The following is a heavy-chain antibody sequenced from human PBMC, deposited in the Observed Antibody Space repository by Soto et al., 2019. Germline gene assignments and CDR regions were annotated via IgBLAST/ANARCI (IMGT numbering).Heavy chain of an antibody. D-gene: IGHD2-2*01. CDR3: ARDRIVVVPAARYGMDV. V-gene: IGHV3-21*01. J-gene: IGHJ6*02. CDR1: GFTFDDYS. CDR2: ISSSSSYI. Sequence: GGSLRLSCAASGFTFDDYSMNWVRQAPGKGLEWVSSISSSSSYIYYADSVKGRFTISRDNAKNSLYLQMNSLRAEDTAVYYCARDRIVVVPAARYGMDVWGQGTTVTVSS.